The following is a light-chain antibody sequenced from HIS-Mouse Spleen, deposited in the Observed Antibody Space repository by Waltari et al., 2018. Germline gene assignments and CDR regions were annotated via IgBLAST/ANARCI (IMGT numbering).Light chain of an antibody. CDR1: QSLVYSDGNTY. J-gene: IGKJ2*01. Sequence: DVVMTQSPLSLPVTLGQPASISCRSSQSLVYSDGNTYLNWFQQRPGQSPRRLIYKVSNRDSGVPDRFSGSVSGTDFTLKISRVEAEDVGVYYCMQGTHPYTFGQGTKLEIK. CDR3: MQGTHPYT. V-gene: IGKV2-30*01. CDR2: KVS.